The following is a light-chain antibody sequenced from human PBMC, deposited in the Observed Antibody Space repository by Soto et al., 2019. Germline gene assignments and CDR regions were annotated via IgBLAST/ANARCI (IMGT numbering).Light chain of an antibody. CDR3: SSYATSTTVL. V-gene: IGLV2-14*03. J-gene: IGLJ2*01. CDR2: DVS. CDR1: SSDVVGYNY. Sequence: QSALTQPASVSGSPGQSITISCTGTSSDVVGYNYVSWYQQHPGRAPQLMIYDVSNRPSGVSNRFSGSRSGNTASLTISGLQAEDEADYYCSSYATSTTVLFGGGTKLTVL.